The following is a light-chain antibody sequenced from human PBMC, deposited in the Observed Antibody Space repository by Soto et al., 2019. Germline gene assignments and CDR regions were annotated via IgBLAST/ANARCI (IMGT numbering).Light chain of an antibody. CDR2: LGS. CDR3: MQALQTPPT. CDR1: QSLLHSNGYNY. J-gene: IGKJ1*01. V-gene: IGKV2-28*01. Sequence: DIVMTQSPLSLPVTPGEPASSSCRSSQSLLHSNGYNYLDWYLQKPGQSLQLLIYLGSDRSSGVPDRFSGSGSGTDFTLKISRVEAEDVGVYYCMQALQTPPTFGQGTKV.